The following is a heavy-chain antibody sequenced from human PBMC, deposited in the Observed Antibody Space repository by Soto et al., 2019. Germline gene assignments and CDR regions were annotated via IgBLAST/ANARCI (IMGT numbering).Heavy chain of an antibody. CDR3: ASSGSGWYLY. D-gene: IGHD6-19*01. J-gene: IGHJ4*02. CDR1: GYTFTSYD. V-gene: IGHV1-8*01. CDR2: MNPNSGNT. Sequence: QVQLVQSGAEVKKPGASVKVSCKASGYTFTSYDINWVRQATGQGLEWMGWMNPNSGNTGYAQKFQGGVSMAXNTSISTAYIELSSLRSEDTAVYYCASSGSGWYLYWGQGTLVTVSS.